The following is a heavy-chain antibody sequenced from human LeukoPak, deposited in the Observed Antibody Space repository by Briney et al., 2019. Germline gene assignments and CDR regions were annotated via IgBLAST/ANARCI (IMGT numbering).Heavy chain of an antibody. J-gene: IGHJ3*01. CDR3: ARVDAFDL. V-gene: IGHV3-21*01. CDR1: GFTFINFW. Sequence: GGSLRLSCAASGFTFINFWMTWVRHAPGKGLEWVSYISSSSSYIYYADSVKGRFTISRDNAKNSLYLQMNSLRAEDTAVYYCARVDAFDLWGQGTMVTVSS. CDR2: ISSSSSYI.